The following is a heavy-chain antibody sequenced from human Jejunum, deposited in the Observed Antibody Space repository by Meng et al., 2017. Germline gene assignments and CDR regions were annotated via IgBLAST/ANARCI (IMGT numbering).Heavy chain of an antibody. CDR2: IYYTGKT. CDR3: ARGAGWYPS. CDR1: GGSISNDY. J-gene: IGHJ5*02. D-gene: IGHD6-19*01. Sequence: QGQLAESGPGLVKPSETLSLTCTVSGGSISNDYWSWLRQPPGKGPEWLAYIYYTGKTNYNPSLKSRLTISIDTSKNQFSLKLNSVTAADTAVYYCARGAGWYPSWGQGTLVTVSS. V-gene: IGHV4-59*01.